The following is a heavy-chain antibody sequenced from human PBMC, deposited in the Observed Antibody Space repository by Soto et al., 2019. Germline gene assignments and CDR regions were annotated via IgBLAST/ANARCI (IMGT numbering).Heavy chain of an antibody. CDR1: GGTLNIYA. Sequence: VQLGQSGAEVKKPGSSVTVSCEASGGTLNIYASSWVRQAPGQGLEWMGGIIPVFGTPSYAQKFRGRVSITADESTSTAYMELSNMTSEDTAVYYCARGPYDDVSNGYSYFEYWGQETLITVSS. V-gene: IGHV1-69*01. J-gene: IGHJ4*01. CDR2: IIPVFGTP. D-gene: IGHD3-3*01. CDR3: ARGPYDDVSNGYSYFEY.